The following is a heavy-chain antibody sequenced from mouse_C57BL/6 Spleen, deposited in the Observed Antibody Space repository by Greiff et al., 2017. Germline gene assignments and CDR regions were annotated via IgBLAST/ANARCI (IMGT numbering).Heavy chain of an antibody. D-gene: IGHD1-1*01. CDR1: GYTFTDYE. CDR3: TRWGLLLAWFAY. V-gene: IGHV1-15*01. J-gene: IGHJ3*01. Sequence: VQLQQSGAELVRPGASVTLSCKASGYTFTDYEMHWVKQTPVHGLEWIGAIDPETGGTAYNQKFKGKAILTADKSSSTAYMELRSLTSEDSAVYSCTRWGLLLAWFAYWGQGTLVTVSA. CDR2: IDPETGGT.